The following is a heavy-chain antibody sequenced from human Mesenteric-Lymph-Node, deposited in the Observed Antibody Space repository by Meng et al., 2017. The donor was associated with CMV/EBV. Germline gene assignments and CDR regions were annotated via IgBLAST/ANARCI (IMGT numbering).Heavy chain of an antibody. D-gene: IGHD3-22*01. CDR3: ARDRDYYDSSGPDY. CDR1: GFTLSWFS. V-gene: IGHV3-21*01. J-gene: IGHJ4*02. Sequence: GESLKISCTASGFTLSWFSMNWVRQAPGKGLEWVSSISSSSSYIYYADSVKGRFTISRDNAKNSLYLQMNSLRAEDTAVYYCARDRDYYDSSGPDYWGQGTLVTVSS. CDR2: ISSSSSYI.